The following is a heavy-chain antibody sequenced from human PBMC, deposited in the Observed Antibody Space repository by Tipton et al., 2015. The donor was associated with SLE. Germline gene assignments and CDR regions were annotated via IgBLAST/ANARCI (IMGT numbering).Heavy chain of an antibody. Sequence: GSLRLSCVASGFTFTTYAMSWVRQAPGKGLEWVSSTSGSGASSEYADSVKGRFTISRDNSKNTIHLQMTGLRPDDTALYFCAKGHVRGVSYNYFDSWGQGTLATVSS. J-gene: IGHJ4*02. V-gene: IGHV3-23*01. CDR2: TSGSGASS. CDR3: AKGHVRGVSYNYFDS. CDR1: GFTFTTYA. D-gene: IGHD3-10*01.